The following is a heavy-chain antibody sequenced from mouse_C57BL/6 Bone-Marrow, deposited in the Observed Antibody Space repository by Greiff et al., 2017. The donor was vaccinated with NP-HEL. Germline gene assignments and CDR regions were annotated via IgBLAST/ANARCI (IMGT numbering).Heavy chain of an antibody. Sequence: QVQLQQSRPELVKPGASVKISCKASGYAFSSSWMNWVKQRPGKGLEWIGRIYPGDGDTNYNGKFKGKATLTADKSSSTAYMQLSSLTSEDSAVYFCARNGYYEVFAYWGQGTLVTVSA. CDR3: ARNGYYEVFAY. CDR1: GYAFSSSW. CDR2: IYPGDGDT. D-gene: IGHD2-3*01. V-gene: IGHV1-82*01. J-gene: IGHJ3*01.